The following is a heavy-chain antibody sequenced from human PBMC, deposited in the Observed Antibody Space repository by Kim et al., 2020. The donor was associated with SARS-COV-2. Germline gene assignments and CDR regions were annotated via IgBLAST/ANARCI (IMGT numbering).Heavy chain of an antibody. CDR2: MSHDGTNK. D-gene: IGHD2-15*01. J-gene: IGHJ6*02. CDR1: GFPFSSYA. Sequence: GGSLRLSCAASGFPFSSYAMHWVRQAPGKGLEWVAVMSHDGTNKHYADSVKGRFTISRDNSKNTLFLQMISLRAEDTAGYYCARDEGVVVAASMDVWGQGTTVTVSS. CDR3: ARDEGVVVAASMDV. V-gene: IGHV3-30*04.